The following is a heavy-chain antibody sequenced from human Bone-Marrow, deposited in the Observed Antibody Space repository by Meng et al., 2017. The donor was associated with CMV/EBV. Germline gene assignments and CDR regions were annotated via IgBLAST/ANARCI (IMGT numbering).Heavy chain of an antibody. CDR2: ISSSSSYI. CDR3: ARSYYYYYGMDV. J-gene: IGHJ6*01. V-gene: IGHV3-21*01. Sequence: GESLKISCAASGFTFSSYSMNWVRQAPGKGPEWVSSISSSSSYIYYADSVKGRFTISRDNAKNSLYLQMNSLRAEDTAVYYCARSYYYYYGMDVWGQGTTVTVSS. CDR1: GFTFSSYS.